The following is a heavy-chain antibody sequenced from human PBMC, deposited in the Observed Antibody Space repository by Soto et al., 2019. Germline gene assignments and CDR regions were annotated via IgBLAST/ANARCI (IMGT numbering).Heavy chain of an antibody. CDR2: INAGNGNT. V-gene: IGHV1-3*01. Sequence: ASVKVSCKASGYTFTSYAMHWVRQAPGQRLEWMGWINAGNGNTKYSQKFQGRVTITRDTSASTAYMELSSLRSEDTAVYYCARGFRLISPAGLYYFDYWGQGTLVTVSS. CDR1: GYTFTSYA. D-gene: IGHD5-12*01. CDR3: ARGFRLISPAGLYYFDY. J-gene: IGHJ4*02.